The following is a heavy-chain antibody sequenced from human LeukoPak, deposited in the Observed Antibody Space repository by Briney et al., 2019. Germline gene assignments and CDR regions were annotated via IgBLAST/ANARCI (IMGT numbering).Heavy chain of an antibody. V-gene: IGHV1-18*01. CDR2: ISAYNGNT. J-gene: IGHJ4*02. Sequence: GASVKVSCKASGYTFTSYGISWVRQAPGQGLEWMGWISAYNGNTNYAQKLQGRVTMTTDTSTSTAYMELRSLRSDDTAVYYCVTYYYDSSGYSELDYWGQGTLVTVSS. CDR3: VTYYYDSSGYSELDY. CDR1: GYTFTSYG. D-gene: IGHD3-22*01.